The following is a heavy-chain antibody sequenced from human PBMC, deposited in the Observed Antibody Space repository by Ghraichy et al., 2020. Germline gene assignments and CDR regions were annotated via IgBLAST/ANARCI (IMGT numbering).Heavy chain of an antibody. CDR2: ISGRDGRT. J-gene: IGHJ6*03. CDR1: GFTFSSYA. V-gene: IGHV3-23*01. CDR3: AKDLVVVAASYYYYYMDV. Sequence: GALSLSCAASGFTFSSYAMSWVRQAPGKGLEWVSGISGRDGRTYYADSVKGRFTISRDNSKNTLFLQMNSLRADDTAVYYCAKDLVVVAASYYYYYMDVWGKGTTVTVSS. D-gene: IGHD2-15*01.